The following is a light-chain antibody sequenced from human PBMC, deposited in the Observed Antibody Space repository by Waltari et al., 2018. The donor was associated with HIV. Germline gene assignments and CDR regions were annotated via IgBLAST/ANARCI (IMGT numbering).Light chain of an antibody. J-gene: IGLJ3*02. V-gene: IGLV3-21*02. CDR3: QLWDTYREVWV. CDR2: DDS. CDR1: NIGSKR. Sequence: SFALTQPPPVSIAPGQTAKITCAAYNIGSKRGHRSQHIPGQAPVLVVYDDSARPSRIPERFSGSNSGNTATLTISEVEAGDEADYFCQLWDTYREVWVFGGGSTLTVL.